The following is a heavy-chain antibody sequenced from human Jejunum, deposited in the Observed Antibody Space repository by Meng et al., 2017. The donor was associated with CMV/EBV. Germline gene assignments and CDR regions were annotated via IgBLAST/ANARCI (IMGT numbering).Heavy chain of an antibody. V-gene: IGHV3-66*02. J-gene: IGHJ4*02. CDR3: ARGDVYFDY. CDR1: GFTVSRTY. Sequence: SGAASGFTVSRTYMSWVRQAPGKGLEWVSVTYSGGSTYYADSVKGRFTISRDNSKNTLYLQMNSLRAEDTAVYYCARGDVYFDYWGQGTLVTVSS. CDR2: TYSGGST.